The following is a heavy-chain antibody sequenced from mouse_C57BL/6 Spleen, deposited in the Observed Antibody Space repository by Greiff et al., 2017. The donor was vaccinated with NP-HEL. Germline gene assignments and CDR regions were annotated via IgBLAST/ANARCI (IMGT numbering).Heavy chain of an antibody. Sequence: EVKLQESGGGLVKPGGSLKLSCAASGFTFSSYAMSWVRQTPEKRLEWVATISDGGSYTYYPDNVKGRFTISRDNAKNHLYLQMSHLKSEDTAMYYCARDTIYYYGSSYGNYAMDYWGQGTSVTVSS. J-gene: IGHJ4*01. CDR2: ISDGGSYT. CDR3: ARDTIYYYGSSYGNYAMDY. D-gene: IGHD1-1*01. V-gene: IGHV5-4*01. CDR1: GFTFSSYA.